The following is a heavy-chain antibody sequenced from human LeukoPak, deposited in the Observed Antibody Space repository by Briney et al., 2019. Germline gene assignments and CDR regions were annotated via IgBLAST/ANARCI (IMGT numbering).Heavy chain of an antibody. CDR1: VFAFSNYA. J-gene: IGHJ4*02. CDR2: ISGSGGRT. Sequence: PGGSLRLSCAASVFAFSNYAMNWVRQAPGKGLEWVSTISGSGGRTYYADSVKGRFTISRDNAKNSLYLQMNSLRAEDTAVYYCARGISNNWYYFGYWGQGTLVTVSS. D-gene: IGHD3-3*02. V-gene: IGHV3-21*01. CDR3: ARGISNNWYYFGY.